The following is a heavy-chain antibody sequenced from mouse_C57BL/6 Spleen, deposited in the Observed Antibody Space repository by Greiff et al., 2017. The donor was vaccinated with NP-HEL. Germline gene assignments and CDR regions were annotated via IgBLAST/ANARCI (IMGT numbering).Heavy chain of an antibody. J-gene: IGHJ2*01. CDR3: AGTYYYGSSYFDY. CDR2: ISSGSSTI. Sequence: EVHLVESGGGLVKPGGSLKLSCAASGFTFSDYGMHWVRQAPEKGLEWVAYISSGSSTIYYADTVKGRFTISRDNAKNTLFLQMTSLRSEDTAMYYCAGTYYYGSSYFDYWGRGTTLTVSS. V-gene: IGHV5-17*01. CDR1: GFTFSDYG. D-gene: IGHD1-1*01.